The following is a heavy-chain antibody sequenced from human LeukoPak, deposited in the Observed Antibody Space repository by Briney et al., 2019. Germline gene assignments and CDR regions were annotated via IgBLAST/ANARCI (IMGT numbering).Heavy chain of an antibody. CDR1: GYTFTSYG. J-gene: IGHJ3*02. Sequence: GASVKVSCKASGYTFTSYGISWVRQAPGQGLEWIGWISANNGNIKYLQKFQGRVTITRNTSISTAYMELSSLRSEDTAVYYCARRGLGSDAFDIWGQGTMVTVPS. CDR3: ARRGLGSDAFDI. CDR2: ISANNGNI. V-gene: IGHV1-8*03.